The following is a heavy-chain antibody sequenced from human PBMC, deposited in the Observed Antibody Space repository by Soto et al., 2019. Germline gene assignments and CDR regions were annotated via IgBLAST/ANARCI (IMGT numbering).Heavy chain of an antibody. Sequence: GVSLLLSCAASGFTFSSYSMNWVRQAPGKGLEWVSSISSSSSYIYYADSVKGRFTISRDNAKNSLYLQMNSLRAEDTAGYYCAVRVRVSRERGSSWGQGTRVTVS. D-gene: IGHD3-10*01. CDR2: ISSSSSYI. CDR3: AVRVRVSRERGSS. CDR1: GFTFSSYS. V-gene: IGHV3-21*01. J-gene: IGHJ5*02.